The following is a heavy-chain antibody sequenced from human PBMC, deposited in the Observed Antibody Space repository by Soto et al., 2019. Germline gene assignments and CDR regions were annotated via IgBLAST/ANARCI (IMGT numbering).Heavy chain of an antibody. J-gene: IGHJ4*02. V-gene: IGHV1-69*12. Sequence: QVQLVQSGAEVKKPGSSVKVSCKASGGTFSSYAISWVRQAPGQVLEWMGGIIPIFGTAHYAQKSQARVTITADESTSRAYMELSSLRSEDTAVYYCARDPHRSDTAMVDFDYWGQGTLVTVSS. CDR3: ARDPHRSDTAMVDFDY. CDR1: GGTFSSYA. CDR2: IIPIFGTA. D-gene: IGHD5-18*01.